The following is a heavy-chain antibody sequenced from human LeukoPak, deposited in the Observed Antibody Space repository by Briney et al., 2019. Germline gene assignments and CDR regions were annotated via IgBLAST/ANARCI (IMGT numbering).Heavy chain of an antibody. Sequence: ASVKVSCKASGYTFTSYYMHWVRQAPGQGLEWMGIINPSGGSTSYAQKLQGRVTMTTDTSTSTAYMELRSLRSDDTAVYYCARSPPVVPAANPGGVYWGQGTLVTVSS. CDR1: GYTFTSYY. V-gene: IGHV1-46*01. CDR3: ARSPPVVPAANPGGVY. CDR2: INPSGGST. D-gene: IGHD2-2*01. J-gene: IGHJ4*02.